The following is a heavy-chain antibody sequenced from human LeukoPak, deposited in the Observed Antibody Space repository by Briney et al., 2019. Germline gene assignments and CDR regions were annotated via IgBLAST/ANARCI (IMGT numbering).Heavy chain of an antibody. CDR2: IYYSGST. V-gene: IGHV4-30-4*01. D-gene: IGHD3-22*01. Sequence: SETLSLTCTVSGGSISSGDYYWSWIRQPPGKGLEWIGYIYYSGSTHYNPSLKSRVTISVDTSKNQFSLKLSSVTAADTAVYYCASSYYYDSSGYPFDYWGQGTLVTVSS. CDR1: GGSISSGDYY. J-gene: IGHJ4*02. CDR3: ASSYYYDSSGYPFDY.